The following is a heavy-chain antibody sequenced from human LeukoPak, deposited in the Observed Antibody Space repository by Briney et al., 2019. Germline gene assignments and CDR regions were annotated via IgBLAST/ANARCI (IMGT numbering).Heavy chain of an antibody. CDR3: ATQMVERPHYYYLDV. CDR2: IQDDESNK. CDR1: GCTLSCFG. Sequence: GGSLRLSCAASGCTLSCFGMHWVRQGPGPGLELVAFIQDDESNKFYADSVNGRFTISSDNSKKTLFLQMNSLRPEDTALYYCATQMVERPHYYYLDVWGKGTTVTVSS. D-gene: IGHD2-15*01. J-gene: IGHJ6*03. V-gene: IGHV3-30*02.